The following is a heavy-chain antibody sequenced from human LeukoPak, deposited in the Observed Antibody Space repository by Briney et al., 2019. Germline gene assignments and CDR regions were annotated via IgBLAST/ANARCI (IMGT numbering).Heavy chain of an antibody. D-gene: IGHD1-26*01. CDR3: ARNPGIVGAGLDY. J-gene: IGHJ4*02. Sequence: SETLSLTCAVYGGSFSGYYWSWIRQPPGKGLEWIGEINHSGSTNYNPSLKSRVTISVDTSKNQFSLKLSSLTAADTAVYYCARNPGIVGAGLDYWGQGTLVTVSS. V-gene: IGHV4-34*01. CDR1: GGSFSGYY. CDR2: INHSGST.